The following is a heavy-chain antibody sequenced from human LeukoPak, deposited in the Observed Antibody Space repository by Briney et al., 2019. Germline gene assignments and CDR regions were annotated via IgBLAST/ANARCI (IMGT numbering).Heavy chain of an antibody. CDR1: GGSISSYC. J-gene: IGHJ4*02. CDR3: ARASLWSSGWYDY. V-gene: IGHV4-59*01. CDR2: IYYSGSA. Sequence: ASETLSLTCTVSGGSISSYCWSWIRQPPGKGLEWIGYIYYSGSANYNPSLKSRVTISVDTSKNQFSLKLSSVTAADTAVYYCARASLWSSGWYDYWGQGTLVTVSS. D-gene: IGHD6-19*01.